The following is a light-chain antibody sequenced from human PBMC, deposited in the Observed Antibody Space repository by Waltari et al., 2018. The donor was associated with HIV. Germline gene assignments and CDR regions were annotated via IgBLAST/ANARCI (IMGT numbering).Light chain of an antibody. J-gene: IGLJ1*01. CDR2: EVI. Sequence: QSALTQPPSVSGSPGQSVTISCTGTSSDVGAYDRIYWYPQPPGTAPKLMIYEVIYRPSGVPDRFSGSKSGNTASLTISGLQAEDEGDYYCSSYTSSNIYVFGTATTVTVL. V-gene: IGLV2-18*02. CDR3: SSYTSSNIYV. CDR1: SSDVGAYDR.